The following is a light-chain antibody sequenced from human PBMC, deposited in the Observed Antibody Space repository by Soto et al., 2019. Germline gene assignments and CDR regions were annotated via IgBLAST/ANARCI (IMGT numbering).Light chain of an antibody. V-gene: IGKV1-5*03. Sequence: DLQLPPPPSTLPASVGARVTITCRASQTISSWLAWYQQNAGKATKLLIYEASTLKSGVPTRCSGSGARTEFTLTSSSLQPDDFATYCCQQYNSYSRTFGQGTKVDIK. CDR1: QTISSW. J-gene: IGKJ1*01. CDR3: QQYNSYSRT. CDR2: EAS.